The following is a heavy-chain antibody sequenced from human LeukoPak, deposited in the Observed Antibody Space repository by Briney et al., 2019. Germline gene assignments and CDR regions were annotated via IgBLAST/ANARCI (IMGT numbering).Heavy chain of an antibody. D-gene: IGHD6-19*01. V-gene: IGHV3-9*01. CDR3: ARGSGWSPFDY. CDR2: ISWNSGSI. CDR1: GFTFDDYA. J-gene: IGHJ4*02. Sequence: GGSLRLSCAASGFTFDDYAMPWVRQAPGKGLEWVSGISWNSGSIGYADSVKGRFTISRDNAKNSLYLQMNSLRAEDTALYYCARGSGWSPFDYWGQGTLVTVSS.